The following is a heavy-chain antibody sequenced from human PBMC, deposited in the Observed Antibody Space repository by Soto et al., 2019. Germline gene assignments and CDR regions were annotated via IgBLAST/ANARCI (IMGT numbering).Heavy chain of an antibody. D-gene: IGHD3-22*01. CDR1: GGSISSYH. CDR2: IYYSGST. CDR3: ARHVGSDSSGYYVDY. V-gene: IGHV4-59*08. Sequence: PSETLSLTCTVSGGSISSYHWSWIRQPPGKGLEWIGYIYYSGSTNYNPSLKSRVTISVDTSKNQFSLRLSSVTAADTAVYYCARHVGSDSSGYYVDYWGQGTLVTVSS. J-gene: IGHJ4*02.